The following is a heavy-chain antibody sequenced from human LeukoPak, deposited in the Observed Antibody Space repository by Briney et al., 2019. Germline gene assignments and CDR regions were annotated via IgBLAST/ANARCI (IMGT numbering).Heavy chain of an antibody. CDR2: MNPNSGNT. V-gene: IGHV1-8*01. CDR3: AREVDILTVTYAFDI. D-gene: IGHD3-9*01. CDR1: GYTFTSYD. J-gene: IGHJ3*02. Sequence: VASVTVSCKASGYTFTSYDINWVRQATGQGLEWMGWMNPNSGNTGYAQKFQGRVTMTRNTSISTAYMELSSLRSEDTAVYYCAREVDILTVTYAFDIWGQGTMVTVSS.